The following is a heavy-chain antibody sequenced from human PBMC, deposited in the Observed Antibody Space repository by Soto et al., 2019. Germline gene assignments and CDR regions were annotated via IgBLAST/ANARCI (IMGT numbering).Heavy chain of an antibody. J-gene: IGHJ4*02. Sequence: SVKVSCKASGYTFSDYYMHWVRQAPGQGLEWMGWINANSGGTTYAQKFQGRVTMTRDTSISTAYMELSRLSSDDTAIYYCARLQIEVAGTNWGQGTLVTVSS. D-gene: IGHD6-19*01. CDR1: GYTFSDYY. V-gene: IGHV1-2*02. CDR2: INANSGGT. CDR3: ARLQIEVAGTN.